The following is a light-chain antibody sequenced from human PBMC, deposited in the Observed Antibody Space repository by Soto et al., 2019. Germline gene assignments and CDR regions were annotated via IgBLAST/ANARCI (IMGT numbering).Light chain of an antibody. CDR1: SSDVGGYNS. CDR2: EVS. CDR3: SSYAGSNNLL. J-gene: IGLJ2*01. V-gene: IGLV2-8*01. Sequence: QSALTQPPSASGSPGQSVTISCTGTSSDVGGYNSVSWYQQHPGKAPKLMIYEVSKRPSGVPDRFSGSKSGNTASLTVSGLQAEEEADYCHSSYAGSNNLLFGGGTKLTVL.